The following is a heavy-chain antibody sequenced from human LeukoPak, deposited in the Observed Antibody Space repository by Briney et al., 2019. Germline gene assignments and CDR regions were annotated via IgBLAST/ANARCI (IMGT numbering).Heavy chain of an antibody. Sequence: GGSLRLSCAASGFTFSSYAMSWVRQAPGKGLEWVSGISGSGGSTYYADSVKGRFTISRDNSKNTLYLQMNSLRAEDTAVYYRAKDQRGPLFDYWGQGTLVTVSS. D-gene: IGHD6-25*01. J-gene: IGHJ4*02. CDR2: ISGSGGST. CDR1: GFTFSSYA. CDR3: AKDQRGPLFDY. V-gene: IGHV3-23*01.